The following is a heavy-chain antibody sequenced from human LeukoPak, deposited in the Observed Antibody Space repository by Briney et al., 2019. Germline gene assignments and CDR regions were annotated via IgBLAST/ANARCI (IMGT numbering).Heavy chain of an antibody. J-gene: IGHJ1*01. CDR3: ERVSTGPV. Sequence: PGGSLRVSCVGSGFIFSNFNMNWVRQAPGKGLEGGSSISSTGNYIHYADSVKGRFTISRDNAQKSLYLQMNSLRVEDSAVDVCERVSTGPVWGEPSLVT. CDR1: GFIFSNFN. D-gene: IGHD1-1*01. V-gene: IGHV3-21*01. CDR2: ISSTGNYI.